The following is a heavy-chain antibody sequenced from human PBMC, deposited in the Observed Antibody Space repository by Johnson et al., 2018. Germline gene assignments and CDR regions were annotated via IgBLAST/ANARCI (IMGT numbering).Heavy chain of an antibody. CDR2: IIPIFGTA. D-gene: IGHD6-6*01. CDR3: AATTYSSSAIFYYYYGMDV. J-gene: IGHJ6*02. CDR1: GGTFSSYA. V-gene: IGHV1-69*01. Sequence: QVQLVQSGAEVKKLGSSVKVSCKASGGTFSSYAISWVRQAPGQGLEWMGGIIPIFGTANYAQRFQGRVTITADESTSTAYMELSSLRSGDPAVYYCAATTYSSSAIFYYYYGMDVWGQGTTVTVSS.